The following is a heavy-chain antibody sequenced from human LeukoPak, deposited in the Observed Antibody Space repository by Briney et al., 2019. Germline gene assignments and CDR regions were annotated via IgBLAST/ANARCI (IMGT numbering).Heavy chain of an antibody. CDR1: GFTFNSYP. J-gene: IGHJ4*02. Sequence: GGSLRLSCAASGFTFNSYPMSWVRQAPGKGLEWVSSISASGGSTYYADSVKGRFTISRDDSKNTVFLQMNGLRAEDTAVYYCARGMTIPDYWGQGTLVTVSS. V-gene: IGHV3-23*01. CDR2: ISASGGST. CDR3: ARGMTIPDY. D-gene: IGHD2-2*02.